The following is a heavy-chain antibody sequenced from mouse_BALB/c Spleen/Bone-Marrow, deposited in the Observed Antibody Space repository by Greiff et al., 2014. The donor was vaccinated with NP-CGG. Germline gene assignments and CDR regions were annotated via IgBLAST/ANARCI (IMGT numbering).Heavy chain of an antibody. V-gene: IGHV1-54*01. CDR2: INPGSGGT. D-gene: IGHD1-2*01. Sequence: LQESGAELVRPGTSVKVSCKASGYAFTNYLIEWVKQRLGQGLEWIGVINPGSGGTNYNEKFKGKATLTADKSSSTAYMQLSSLTSDDSAVYFCARGGDYGFMDYWGQGTSVTVSS. J-gene: IGHJ4*01. CDR1: GYAFTNYL. CDR3: ARGGDYGFMDY.